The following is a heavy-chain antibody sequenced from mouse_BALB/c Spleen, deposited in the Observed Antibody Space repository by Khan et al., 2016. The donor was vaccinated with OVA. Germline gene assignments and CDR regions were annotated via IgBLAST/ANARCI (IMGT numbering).Heavy chain of an antibody. CDR2: ISYSGST. CDR1: GYSITSGDG. V-gene: IGHV3-2*02. CDR3: ARTARIKY. Sequence: VQLKESGPGLVKPAQSLSLTCTVTGYSITSGDGWNWIRQPPGNKLEWMGYISYSGSTNYNPYLKSRISITRDTSKNQFFLQLNSVTTEDTATXYCARTARIKYWGQGTTLTVSS. D-gene: IGHD1-2*01. J-gene: IGHJ2*01.